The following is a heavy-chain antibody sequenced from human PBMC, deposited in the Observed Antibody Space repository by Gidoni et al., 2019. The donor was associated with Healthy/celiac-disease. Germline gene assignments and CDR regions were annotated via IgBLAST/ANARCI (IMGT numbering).Heavy chain of an antibody. Sequence: EVQLVESGGGLVKPGGSLRLSCAASGFTFSNAWMSWVRQAPGKGLEWVGRIKSKTDGGTTDYAAPVKGRFTISRDDSKNTLYLQMNSLKTEDTAVYYCTTANPTVTTDWYFDLWGRGTLVTVSS. D-gene: IGHD4-17*01. CDR1: GFTFSNAW. V-gene: IGHV3-15*01. CDR3: TTANPTVTTDWYFDL. J-gene: IGHJ2*01. CDR2: IKSKTDGGTT.